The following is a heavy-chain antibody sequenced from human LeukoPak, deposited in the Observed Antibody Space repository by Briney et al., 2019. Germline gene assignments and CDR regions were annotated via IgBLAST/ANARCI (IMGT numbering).Heavy chain of an antibody. D-gene: IGHD6-19*01. CDR2: IYYSGST. Sequence: PSETLSLTCTVSGGSISSYYWSWIRQPPGKGLEWIGYIYYSGSTNYNPFLKSRVTISVDTSKNQVSLKLSSVTAADTAVYYCARHIGYSSASWFDPWGQGTLVTVSS. J-gene: IGHJ5*02. V-gene: IGHV4-59*08. CDR3: ARHIGYSSASWFDP. CDR1: GGSISSYY.